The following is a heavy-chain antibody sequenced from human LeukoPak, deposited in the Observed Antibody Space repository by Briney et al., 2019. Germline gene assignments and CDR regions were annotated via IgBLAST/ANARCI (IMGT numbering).Heavy chain of an antibody. Sequence: GGSLRLSCSASGFTFGDHAMSWVRQAPGKGLEWVSSIEGTGSDTYYADSVKGRFTVSRDNSKATLYLQLDSVRSEDTAIYSCVRDAIPRNSLWDYYDYWGQGTLVTVSS. CDR2: IEGTGSDT. D-gene: IGHD1-7*01. CDR3: VRDAIPRNSLWDYYDY. CDR1: GFTFGDHA. J-gene: IGHJ4*02. V-gene: IGHV3-23*05.